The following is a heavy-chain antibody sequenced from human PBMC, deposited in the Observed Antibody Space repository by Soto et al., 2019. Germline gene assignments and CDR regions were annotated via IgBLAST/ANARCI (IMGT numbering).Heavy chain of an antibody. Sequence: GYYMHWVRQAPGQGLEWMGWINPNSGGTNYAQKFQGRVTMTRDTSISTAYMELSRLRSDDTAVYYCAAGGPDYYYYGMDVWGQGTTVTVSS. V-gene: IGHV1-2*02. CDR3: AAGGPDYYYYGMDV. J-gene: IGHJ6*02. CDR2: INPNSGGT. D-gene: IGHD3-10*01. CDR1: GYY.